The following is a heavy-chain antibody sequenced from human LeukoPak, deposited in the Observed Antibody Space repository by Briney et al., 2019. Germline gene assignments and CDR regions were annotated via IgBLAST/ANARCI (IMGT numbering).Heavy chain of an antibody. CDR3: ARGPNSNWSGLDF. CDR2: ISPTGSTT. CDR1: GFTFSSYA. D-gene: IGHD6-6*01. Sequence: GGSLRLSCAASGFTFSSYAMSWVRQAPGKGLVWVSRISPTGSTTSYADSVKGRFTVSRDNAKNTLYLQVNNLRAEDTAVYYCARGPNSNWSGLDFWGQGTLLTVSS. J-gene: IGHJ4*02. V-gene: IGHV3-74*01.